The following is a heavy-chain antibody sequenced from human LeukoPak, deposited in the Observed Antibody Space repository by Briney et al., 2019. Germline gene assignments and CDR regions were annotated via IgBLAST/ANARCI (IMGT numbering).Heavy chain of an antibody. V-gene: IGHV4-34*01. CDR1: GGSFSGYY. Sequence: KASETLFLTCAVYGGSFSGYYWSWIRQPPGKGLEWIGEINHSGSTNYNPSLKSRVTISVDTSKNQFSLKLSSVTAADTAVYYCARKRYYGDYVLIGAFDIWGQGTMVTVSS. D-gene: IGHD4-17*01. CDR2: INHSGST. CDR3: ARKRYYGDYVLIGAFDI. J-gene: IGHJ3*02.